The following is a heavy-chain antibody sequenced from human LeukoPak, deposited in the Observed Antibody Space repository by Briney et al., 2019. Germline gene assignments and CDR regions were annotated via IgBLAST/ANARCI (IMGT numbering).Heavy chain of an antibody. J-gene: IGHJ6*02. V-gene: IGHV3-30-3*01. CDR3: ARDYGDRPPYYYGMDV. Sequence: PGRSLRLSCAASGFTFSSYAMDWVRQAPGKGLEWVAVISYDGSNKYYADSVKGRFTISRDNSKNTLYLQMNSLRAEDTAVYYCARDYGDRPPYYYGMDVWGQGTTVTVSS. D-gene: IGHD4-17*01. CDR2: ISYDGSNK. CDR1: GFTFSSYA.